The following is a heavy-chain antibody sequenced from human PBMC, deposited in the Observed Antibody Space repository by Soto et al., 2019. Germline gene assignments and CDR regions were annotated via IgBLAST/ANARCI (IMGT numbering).Heavy chain of an antibody. J-gene: IGHJ4*02. CDR3: ARDHPHSYGVYYFDY. CDR1: GGSISNYY. D-gene: IGHD5-18*01. V-gene: IGHV4-59*01. CDR2: IYSSGST. Sequence: SETLSLTCTVSGGSISNYYCSWIRQPPGKGLEWIGYIYSSGSTHYNPSLQSRVTISADTSKNQVSLKVRSVTAADTAVYYCARDHPHSYGVYYFDYWGQGTPVTVS.